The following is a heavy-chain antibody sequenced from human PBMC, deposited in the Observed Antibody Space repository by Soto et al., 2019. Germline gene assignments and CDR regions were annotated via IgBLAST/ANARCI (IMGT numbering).Heavy chain of an antibody. D-gene: IGHD2-2*02. J-gene: IGHJ6*02. CDR2: VFPGGPT. CDR1: GDHSVGHF. V-gene: IGHV4-4*07. Sequence: SETLRLPWNVSGDHSVGHFWSWIRQPDGKGLEWIGHVFPGGPTSHNSSLKSRVTMSVDTSKNQFSLKLRSVIVADTAVYHCARFVRSCSGTTCYTRADVWGQGTTVTVSS. CDR3: ARFVRSCSGTTCYTRADV.